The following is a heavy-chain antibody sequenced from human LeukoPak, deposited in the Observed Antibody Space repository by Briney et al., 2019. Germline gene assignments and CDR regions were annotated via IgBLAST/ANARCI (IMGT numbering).Heavy chain of an antibody. CDR2: ISGSGGST. J-gene: IGHJ4*02. D-gene: IGHD3-10*01. CDR1: GFTFSSYA. V-gene: IGHV3-23*01. Sequence: PGGSLRLSCAASGFTFSSYAMSWDREAPGKGLEWVSAISGSGGSTYYADSVKGRFTISRDNSKNTLYLQMNSLRAEDTAVYYCAKAADVLLWFGEPGGYYFDYWGQGTLVTVSS. CDR3: AKAADVLLWFGEPGGYYFDY.